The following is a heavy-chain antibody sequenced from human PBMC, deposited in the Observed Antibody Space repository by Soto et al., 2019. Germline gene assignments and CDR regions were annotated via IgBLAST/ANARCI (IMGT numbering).Heavy chain of an antibody. CDR2: IKSKTDGGTT. V-gene: IGHV3-15*01. Sequence: GGSLRLSCAASGFTFSDAWMSWVRQAPGKGLEWVGRIKSKTDGGTTDYAAPVKGRFTISRDDSKNTLYLQMNSLKTEDTAVYYCTTLVGATDYYYGMDVWGQGTTVTVSS. D-gene: IGHD1-26*01. CDR1: GFTFSDAW. J-gene: IGHJ6*02. CDR3: TTLVGATDYYYGMDV.